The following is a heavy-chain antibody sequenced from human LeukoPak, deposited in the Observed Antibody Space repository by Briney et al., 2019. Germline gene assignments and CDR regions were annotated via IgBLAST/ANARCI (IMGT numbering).Heavy chain of an antibody. J-gene: IGHJ4*02. Sequence: GGSLRLSCAASGFTFSSYAMSWVRQAPGKGLEWVSAISGSGGSTYYADSVKGRITISRDNSKNTLYLQMNSLRAEDTAVYYCAKDGASRDYHRPNSRNFDYWGQGTLVTVSS. CDR1: GFTFSSYA. V-gene: IGHV3-23*01. D-gene: IGHD4-17*01. CDR2: ISGSGGST. CDR3: AKDGASRDYHRPNSRNFDY.